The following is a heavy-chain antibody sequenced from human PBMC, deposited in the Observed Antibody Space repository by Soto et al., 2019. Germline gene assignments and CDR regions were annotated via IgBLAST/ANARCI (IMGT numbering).Heavy chain of an antibody. CDR2: INPSGTT. Sequence: LSLTCAVYGGSLSAYSWSWIRQPPGKGLEWIGEINPSGTTNYNPSLKSRVTISVDTSKNQFSLKLSSVTAADTAVYHCALAPAAHILHWGQGTLVTVSS. CDR1: GGSLSAYS. J-gene: IGHJ1*01. D-gene: IGHD2-2*01. CDR3: ALAPAAHILH. V-gene: IGHV4-34*01.